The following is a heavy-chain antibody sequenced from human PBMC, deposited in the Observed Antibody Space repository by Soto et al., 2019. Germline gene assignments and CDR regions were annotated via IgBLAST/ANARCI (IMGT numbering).Heavy chain of an antibody. CDR3: TTVFKSGYDFSAFDI. J-gene: IGHJ3*02. CDR1: GFTFSNAW. D-gene: IGHD5-12*01. Sequence: PGGSLRLSCAASGFTFSNAWMSWVRQAPGKGLEWVGRIKSKTDGGTTDYAAPVKGRFTISRDDSKNTLYLQMNSLKTEDTAVYYCTTVFKSGYDFSAFDIWGQGTMVTVSS. CDR2: IKSKTDGGTT. V-gene: IGHV3-15*01.